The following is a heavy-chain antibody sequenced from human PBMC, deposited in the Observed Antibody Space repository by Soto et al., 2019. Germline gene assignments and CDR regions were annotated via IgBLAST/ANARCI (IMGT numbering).Heavy chain of an antibody. CDR3: AKKVAGSEPFQH. CDR2: ISGSGGST. Sequence: EVQLLESGGGLVQPGGSLRLSCAASGFTFSSYAMSWVRQAPGKGLEWVSAISGSGGSTYYADSVKGRFTNSRDNSKNTLFLQMNSLRAEDTAVYYCAKKVAGSEPFQHWGQGTLVTVSS. CDR1: GFTFSSYA. V-gene: IGHV3-23*01. J-gene: IGHJ1*01. D-gene: IGHD6-19*01.